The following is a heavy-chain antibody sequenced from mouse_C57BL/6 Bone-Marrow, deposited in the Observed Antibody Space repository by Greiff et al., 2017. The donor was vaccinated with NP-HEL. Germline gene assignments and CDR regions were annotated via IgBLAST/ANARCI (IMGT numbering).Heavy chain of an antibody. CDR2: IYPGDGDP. J-gene: IGHJ3*01. Sequence: VQRVESGAELVKPGDSVKISCKASGYAFSSYWMNWVKQRPGKGLAWIGQIYPGDGDPNYNGKFKDQASLTADKSSSTAYMQLSSMPSEDSAVYFCARGAYWGQETLVTVSA. CDR3: ARGAY. CDR1: GYAFSSYW. V-gene: IGHV1-80*01.